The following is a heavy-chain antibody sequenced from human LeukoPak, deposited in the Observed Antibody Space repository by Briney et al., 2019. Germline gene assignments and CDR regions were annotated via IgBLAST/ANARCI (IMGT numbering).Heavy chain of an antibody. CDR3: ARDPRGYSYGI. J-gene: IGHJ4*02. Sequence: SETLSLTCAVYGGSFSGYYWSWIRQPPGKGLEWIGYIYYSGSTNYNPSLKSRVTISVDTSKNQFSLKLSSVTAADTAVYYCARDPRGYSYGIWGQGTLVTVSS. CDR1: GGSFSGYY. CDR2: IYYSGST. D-gene: IGHD5-18*01. V-gene: IGHV4-59*01.